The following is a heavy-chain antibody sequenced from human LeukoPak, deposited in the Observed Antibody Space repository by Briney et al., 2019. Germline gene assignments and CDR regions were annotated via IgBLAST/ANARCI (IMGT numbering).Heavy chain of an antibody. V-gene: IGHV4-39*01. Sequence: SETLSLTCNVSGASMSTSSHYWGWIRQPPGKGLEWIGSTHYGGNTYYNPSLNSRVTISVDASKKQFSLKLASVTAADTAVYYCAGRVGATIWTGMEFWGQGTLVTVSS. CDR3: AGRVGATIWTGMEF. D-gene: IGHD1-26*01. CDR2: THYGGNT. CDR1: GASMSTSSHY. J-gene: IGHJ4*02.